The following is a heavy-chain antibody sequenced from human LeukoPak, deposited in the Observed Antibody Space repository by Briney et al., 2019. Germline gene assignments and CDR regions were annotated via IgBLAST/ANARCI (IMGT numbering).Heavy chain of an antibody. CDR2: IYYSGST. D-gene: IGHD3-22*01. J-gene: IGHJ3*02. CDR1: GGSISSYY. Sequence: KPSETLSPTCTVSGGSISSYYWSWIRQPPGKGLEWIGYIYYSGSTNYNPSLKSRVTISVDTSKNQFSLKLSSVTAADTAVYYCARDLTRTYYYDSSGYDAFDIWGQGTMVTVSS. CDR3: ARDLTRTYYYDSSGYDAFDI. V-gene: IGHV4-59*01.